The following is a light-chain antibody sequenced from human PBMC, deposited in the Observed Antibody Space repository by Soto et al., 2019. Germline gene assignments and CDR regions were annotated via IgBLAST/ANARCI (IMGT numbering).Light chain of an antibody. CDR1: RSILVSSGYNY. Sequence: EIVLTQSPLSLPVTPGEPASISCRSSRSILVSSGYNYLNWYLQKPGQSPQLLIYLGSSRASGVADRFSGSGSGTDFTLTSSRVEAGDVGVYFCAQGLAVPFTFGGGTKVEI. J-gene: IGKJ4*01. CDR3: AQGLAVPFT. CDR2: LGS. V-gene: IGKV2-28*01.